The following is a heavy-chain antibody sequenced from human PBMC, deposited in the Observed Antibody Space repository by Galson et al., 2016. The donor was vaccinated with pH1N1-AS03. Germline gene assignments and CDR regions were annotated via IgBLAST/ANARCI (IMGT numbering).Heavy chain of an antibody. CDR2: ISPYNGRT. J-gene: IGHJ6*02. D-gene: IGHD2-15*01. V-gene: IGHV1-18*01. Sequence: SVKVSCKASGYTFTSYGIGWVRQAPGQGLEWMGWISPYNGRTEYAQKLQGRVTMTTDTSTSTAYMELRSLISDDTAMYYCARAFCSDGSCYDYFYYAVDVWGQGTTVTVSS. CDR1: GYTFTSYG. CDR3: ARAFCSDGSCYDYFYYAVDV.